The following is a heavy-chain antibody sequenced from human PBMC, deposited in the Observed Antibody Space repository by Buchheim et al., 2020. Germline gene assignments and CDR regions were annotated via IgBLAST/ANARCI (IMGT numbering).Heavy chain of an antibody. V-gene: IGHV3-23*01. CDR3: AKGECGDYGTYYSYGMDV. CDR1: GFTFSSYA. Sequence: EVQLLESGGGLVQPGGSLRLSCAASGFTFSSYAMSWVRQAPGKGLEWVAAISCSGGSKYYADSVKGRFTISRDNSKNTLYLQMNRLRAEDTAVYYCAKGECGDYGTYYSYGMDVWGQGTT. CDR2: ISCSGGSK. D-gene: IGHD2-21*01. J-gene: IGHJ6*02.